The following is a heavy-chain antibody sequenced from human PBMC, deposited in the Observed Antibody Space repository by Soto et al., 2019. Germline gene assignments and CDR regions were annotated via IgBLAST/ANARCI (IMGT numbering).Heavy chain of an antibody. CDR1: GVTFSSYA. CDR2: IIPIFGTA. J-gene: IGHJ4*02. D-gene: IGHD2-8*01. V-gene: IGHV1-69*13. CDR3: ARGNAVWSYFDY. Sequence: SVKVSCKASGVTFSSYAISWVRQAPGQGLEWMGGIIPIFGTANYAQKFQGRVTITADESTSTAYMELSSLRSEDTAVYYCARGNAVWSYFDYWGQGTLVTVSS.